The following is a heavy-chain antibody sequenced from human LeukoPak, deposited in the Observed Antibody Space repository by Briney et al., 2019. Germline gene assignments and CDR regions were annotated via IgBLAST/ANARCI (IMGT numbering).Heavy chain of an antibody. J-gene: IGHJ4*02. CDR3: AKDVWFGELFLNYFDY. Sequence: GGSLRLSCAASGSTFSSYGMHWVRQAQGKGLEWVAVISYDGSNKYYADSVKGRFTISRDNSKNTLYLQMNSLRAEDTAVYYCAKDVWFGELFLNYFDYWGQGTLVTVSS. CDR1: GSTFSSYG. CDR2: ISYDGSNK. V-gene: IGHV3-30*18. D-gene: IGHD3-10*01.